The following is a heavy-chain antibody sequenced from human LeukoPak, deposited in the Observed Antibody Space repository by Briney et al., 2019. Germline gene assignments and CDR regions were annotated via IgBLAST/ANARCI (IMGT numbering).Heavy chain of an antibody. J-gene: IGHJ4*02. Sequence: SETLSLTCTVSGGSISSYYWSWLRQPPGKGLEWIGYIYYSGSTNYNPSLKSRVTISVDTSKNQFSLNLSSVTAADTAVYYCARYYYDSSGYYYYFDYWGQGTLVTVSS. D-gene: IGHD3-22*01. V-gene: IGHV4-59*12. CDR2: IYYSGST. CDR3: ARYYYDSSGYYYYFDY. CDR1: GGSISSYY.